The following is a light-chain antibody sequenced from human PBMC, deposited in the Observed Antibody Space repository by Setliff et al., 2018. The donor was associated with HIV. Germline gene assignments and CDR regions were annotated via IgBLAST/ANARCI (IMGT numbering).Light chain of an antibody. V-gene: IGLV2-14*01. CDR2: DVS. CDR1: SSDIGGYNY. J-gene: IGLJ1*01. Sequence: QSVLTQPASVSGSPGQSITISCTGTSSDIGGYNYVSWYQQHPGKAPKLMVYDVSQRPSGVSNRFSGSKSGNTASLTISGLQAEDEADYYCSSYTSSTTYVFGPGTKATVL. CDR3: SSYTSSTTYV.